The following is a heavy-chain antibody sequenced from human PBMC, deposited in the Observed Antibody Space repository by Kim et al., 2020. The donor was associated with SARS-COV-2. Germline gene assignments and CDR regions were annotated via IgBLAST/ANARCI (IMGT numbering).Heavy chain of an antibody. J-gene: IGHJ4*02. CDR2: IKPNGAYT. V-gene: IGHV1-46*01. D-gene: IGHD3-22*01. Sequence: ASVTVSCKASGYTFTNFNMHWVRQAPGQGLEWMGIIKPNGAYTTYAQRFQGRVTMTRDTSTSTVYMELSSLRSEDTAVYFCARVWDSSGYPFDYWGQGTLVTVSS. CDR3: ARVWDSSGYPFDY. CDR1: GYTFTNFN.